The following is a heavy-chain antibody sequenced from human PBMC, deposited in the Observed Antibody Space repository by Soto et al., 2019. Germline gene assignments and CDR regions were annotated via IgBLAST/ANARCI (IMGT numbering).Heavy chain of an antibody. J-gene: IGHJ5*02. CDR3: AHSSGWFAIHS. V-gene: IGHV1-3*01. D-gene: IGHD6-19*01. CDR1: GYNFNDYA. CDR2: INGGSGST. Sequence: ASVKVSCKASGYNFNDYAIHWVRLAPGQRLEWMGWINGGSGSTKYSQNFQDRVTFTRDTSATTAYMELNSLILEDTAIYYCAHSSGWFAIHSWGQGTPVTVSS.